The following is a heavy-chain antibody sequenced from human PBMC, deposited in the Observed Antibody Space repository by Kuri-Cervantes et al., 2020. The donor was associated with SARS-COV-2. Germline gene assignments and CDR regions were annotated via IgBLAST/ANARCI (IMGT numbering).Heavy chain of an antibody. Sequence: GGSLRLSCSASGFTFSSYAMHWVRQAPGKGLEYVSAISSNGGSTYYADSVKGRFTISRDNSKNTLYLQMSSLRAEDTAVYYCVKEGSYDFWSGYLPYYFEYWGKGTLVTVSS. CDR3: VKEGSYDFWSGYLPYYFEY. J-gene: IGHJ4*02. D-gene: IGHD3-3*01. CDR1: GFTFSSYA. V-gene: IGHV3-64D*06. CDR2: ISSNGGST.